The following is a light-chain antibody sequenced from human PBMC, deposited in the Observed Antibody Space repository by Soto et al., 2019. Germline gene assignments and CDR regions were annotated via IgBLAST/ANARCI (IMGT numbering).Light chain of an antibody. CDR3: QQSFGAPRT. Sequence: DIQMTQSPSSLSASSGDRVTVTCRASQSISTYLNWFQQRPGKAPKLLIYGAYTLQDGVPSRFSGSGSETEFTLTISSLQPEDFATYYCQQSFGAPRTFGQGTRVDIK. J-gene: IGKJ1*01. CDR2: GAY. V-gene: IGKV1-39*01. CDR1: QSISTY.